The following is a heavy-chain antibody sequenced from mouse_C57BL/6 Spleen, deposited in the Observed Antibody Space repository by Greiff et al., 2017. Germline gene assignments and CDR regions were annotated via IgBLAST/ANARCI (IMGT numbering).Heavy chain of an antibody. CDR3: ARSSTGTSAWFAY. CDR1: GYTFTSYW. Sequence: QVQLQQPGAELVKPGASVKLSCKASGYTFTSYWMHWVKQRPGQGLEWIGMIHPNSGSTNYNEKFKSKATLTVDKSSSTAYMQLSRLTSEDSAVXYCARSSTGTSAWFAYWGQGTLVTVSA. V-gene: IGHV1-64*01. D-gene: IGHD4-1*02. J-gene: IGHJ3*01. CDR2: IHPNSGST.